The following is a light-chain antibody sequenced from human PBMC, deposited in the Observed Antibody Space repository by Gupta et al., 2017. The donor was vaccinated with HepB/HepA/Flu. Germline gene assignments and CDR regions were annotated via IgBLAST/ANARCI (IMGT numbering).Light chain of an antibody. V-gene: IGKV3-15*01. Sequence: IVMTQSPATLSVSPGERATLSCRASQYVSTNLAWYQQKPGQAPRLLIYGASTRATGIAARFSGSGSGTEFTLTISSLQSEDFAVYYCQQYNKWPPMYTFGQGTKLEI. CDR1: QYVSTN. J-gene: IGKJ2*01. CDR2: GAS. CDR3: QQYNKWPPMYT.